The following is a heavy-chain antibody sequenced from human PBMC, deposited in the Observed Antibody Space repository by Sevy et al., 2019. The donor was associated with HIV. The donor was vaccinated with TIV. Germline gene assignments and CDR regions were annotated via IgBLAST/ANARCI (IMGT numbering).Heavy chain of an antibody. CDR3: ARDKIHYDRNVYYDAFDI. V-gene: IGHV3-7*03. D-gene: IGHD3-22*01. CDR1: GFTLSSFW. J-gene: IGHJ3*02. Sequence: GGSLRLSCAASGFTLSSFWMTWVRQAPGKGLEWVANIKEDGSDKNYLDSVKGRFTISRDNAKNSLYLQMNSLRAEDTAVYYCARDKIHYDRNVYYDAFDIWGQGTMVTVSS. CDR2: IKEDGSDK.